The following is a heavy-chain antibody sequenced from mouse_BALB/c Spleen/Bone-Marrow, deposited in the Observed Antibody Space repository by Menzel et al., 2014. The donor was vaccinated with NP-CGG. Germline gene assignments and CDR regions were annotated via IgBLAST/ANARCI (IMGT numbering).Heavy chain of an antibody. D-gene: IGHD1-1*01. CDR2: ISSGGSYT. CDR1: GFTFXSYA. J-gene: IGHJ1*01. Sequence: EVQLQESGGGLVKPGGSLKLSCAASGFTFXSYAMSWVRQTPEKRLEWVATISSGGSYTYYPDSVKGRFTISRDNAKNTLYLQMSSLRSEDTAMYYCARPPYYGSSEWYFDVWGAGTTVSVSS. V-gene: IGHV5-9-3*01. CDR3: ARPPYYGSSEWYFDV.